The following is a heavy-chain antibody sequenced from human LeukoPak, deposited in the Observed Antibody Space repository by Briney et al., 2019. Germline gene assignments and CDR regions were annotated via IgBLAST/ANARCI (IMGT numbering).Heavy chain of an antibody. J-gene: IGHJ6*03. Sequence: SVKVSCKASGGTFSSYAISWVRQAPGQGLEWMGGIIPIFGTANYAQKFQGRVTITADESTSTAYMELSSLRSEDTAVYYCARGGAAAGYYYYYYMDVWGKGTTVTVSS. D-gene: IGHD6-13*01. V-gene: IGHV1-69*13. CDR3: ARGGAAAGYYYYYYMDV. CDR2: IIPIFGTA. CDR1: GGTFSSYA.